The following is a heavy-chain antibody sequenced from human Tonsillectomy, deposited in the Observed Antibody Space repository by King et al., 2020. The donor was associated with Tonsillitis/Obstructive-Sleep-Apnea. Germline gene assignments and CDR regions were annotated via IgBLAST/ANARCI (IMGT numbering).Heavy chain of an antibody. Sequence: VQLVESGGGLVQPGGSLRLACAASGFTFSSYWMSWVRQAPGKGLEWVANIKQDGSEKYYVDSVKGRFTISRDNANNSLYLQMNSLRAEDTAVYYCARGGASVSLLPFDYCGQGTLVTVSS. J-gene: IGHJ4*02. D-gene: IGHD1-26*01. V-gene: IGHV3-7*03. CDR3: ARGGASVSLLPFDY. CDR1: GFTFSSYW. CDR2: IKQDGSEK.